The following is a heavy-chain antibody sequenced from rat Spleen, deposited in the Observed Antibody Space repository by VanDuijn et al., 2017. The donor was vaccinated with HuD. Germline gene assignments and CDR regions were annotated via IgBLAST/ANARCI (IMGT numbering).Heavy chain of an antibody. CDR1: GFTFSDYA. CDR3: TTDRLGADYFDY. CDR2: ISTGGGNT. D-gene: IGHD5-1*01. V-gene: IGHV5S23*01. Sequence: EVQLVESGGGLVQPGNSLKLSCAASGFTFSDYAMAWVRQAPTKGLEWVASISTGGGNTYYRDSVKGRFTISRDNARSTLYLQMDSLRSEDTATYYCTTDRLGADYFDYWGQGVMVTVSS. J-gene: IGHJ2*01.